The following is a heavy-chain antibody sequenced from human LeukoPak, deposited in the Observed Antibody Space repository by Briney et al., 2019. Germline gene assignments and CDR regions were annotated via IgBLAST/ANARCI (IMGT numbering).Heavy chain of an antibody. CDR3: ARYPPYYYYGMDV. CDR2: IYYSGST. V-gene: IGHV4-59*08. Sequence: PETLSLTCTVSGGSISSYYWSWIRQPPGKGLEWIGYIYYSGSTNYNPSLKSRVTISIDTSKNQFSLKLSSVTAADTAVYYCARYPPYYYYGMDVWGQGTTVTVSS. CDR1: GGSISSYY. J-gene: IGHJ6*02.